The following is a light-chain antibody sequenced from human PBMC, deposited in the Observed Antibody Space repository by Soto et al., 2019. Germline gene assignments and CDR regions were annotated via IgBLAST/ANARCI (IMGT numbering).Light chain of an antibody. CDR2: LAT. J-gene: IGKJ1*01. V-gene: IGKV1-27*01. Sequence: DIQMTQSPSSLSASVGDRVTITCRASQGISNNLAWFQQKPGKVPKLLIYLATTLQSGVPSRFSGSGSGTDFTLTISSLQPEDVATYYCQKYNSAPWTFSQGTRVEI. CDR1: QGISNN. CDR3: QKYNSAPWT.